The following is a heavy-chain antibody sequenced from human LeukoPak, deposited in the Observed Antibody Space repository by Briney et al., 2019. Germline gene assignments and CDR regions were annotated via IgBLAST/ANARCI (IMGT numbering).Heavy chain of an antibody. V-gene: IGHV4-59*01. D-gene: IGHD6-19*01. J-gene: IGHJ4*02. CDR1: GGSINNYY. Sequence: PSETLSLTCTVSGGSINNYYWNWIRQPPGKGLEWIGYIYYTGNTNYNPSLKSRVTVSVDTSKNQFSLKLSSVTAADTAVYYCARVSPVAGFFDYWGQGTLVTVSS. CDR2: IYYTGNT. CDR3: ARVSPVAGFFDY.